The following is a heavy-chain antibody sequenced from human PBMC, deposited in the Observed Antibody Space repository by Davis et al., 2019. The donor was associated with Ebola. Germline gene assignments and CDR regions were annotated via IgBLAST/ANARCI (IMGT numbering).Heavy chain of an antibody. Sequence: PGGSLRLSCAASGFTFSSYGMSWVRQAPGKGLEWVSAISGTRGSTHYADSVKGRFTISRDNSKNTLILQMNSLRAEDTAIYYCAKGELKVFDYWGQGTLVTVSS. CDR2: ISGTRGST. V-gene: IGHV3-23*01. CDR3: AKGELKVFDY. J-gene: IGHJ4*02. CDR1: GFTFSSYG. D-gene: IGHD3-10*01.